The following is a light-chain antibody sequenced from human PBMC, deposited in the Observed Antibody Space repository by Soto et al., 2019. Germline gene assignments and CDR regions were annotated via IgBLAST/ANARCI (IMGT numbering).Light chain of an antibody. Sequence: EIVMTQSPATLSVSPGERATLSCRASQSISNNLAWYQQKPGQAPRLLIYGVSTRATEVPDRFSGSGSGTEVTLTISSLQSEDFAIYYCQQYSSWPPYTFGQGTKLEIK. CDR3: QQYSSWPPYT. CDR2: GVS. V-gene: IGKV3-15*01. CDR1: QSISNN. J-gene: IGKJ2*01.